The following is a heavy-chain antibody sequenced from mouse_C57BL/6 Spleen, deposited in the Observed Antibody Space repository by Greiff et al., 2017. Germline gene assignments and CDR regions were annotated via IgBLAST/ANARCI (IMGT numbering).Heavy chain of an antibody. CDR1: GYSITSGYY. CDR3: ARDEKDFDY. CDR2: ISYDGSN. J-gene: IGHJ2*01. V-gene: IGHV3-6*01. Sequence: EVKLMEPGPGLVKPSPSLSLTCSVTGYSITSGYYWNWIRLFPGNKLAWMGSISYDGSNNYNPSLKNRITITRDTPKNQLFQKLNSVTTEYTATYYCARDEKDFDYWGQGTTLTVSS.